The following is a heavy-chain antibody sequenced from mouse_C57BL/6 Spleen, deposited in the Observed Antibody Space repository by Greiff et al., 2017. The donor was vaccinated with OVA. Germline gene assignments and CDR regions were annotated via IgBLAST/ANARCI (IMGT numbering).Heavy chain of an antibody. CDR1: GYTFTDYN. V-gene: IGHV1-18*01. CDR3: AREAYDSLNAMDY. J-gene: IGHJ4*01. CDR2: INPNNGGT. Sequence: VQLQQSGPELVKPGASVKIPCTASGYTFTDYNMDWVKQSHGKSLEWIGDINPNNGGTIYNQKFKGKATLTVDKSSSTAYMELRSLTSEDTAVYYCAREAYDSLNAMDYWGQGTTVTVSS. D-gene: IGHD2-4*01.